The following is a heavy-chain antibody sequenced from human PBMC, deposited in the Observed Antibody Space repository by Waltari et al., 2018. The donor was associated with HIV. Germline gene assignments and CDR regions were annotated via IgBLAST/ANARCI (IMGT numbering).Heavy chain of an antibody. CDR1: GFTFRRYT. J-gene: IGHJ1*01. CDR2: ISSSSSYI. D-gene: IGHD2-15*01. Sequence: EVQLVESGGGPVKPGGSLRLSCAASGFTFRRYTMTWVRQAPGKGLEWVSSISSSSSYIYYADSVKGRFTISRDNAKNSLYLQMNSLRAEDTAVYYCARDRYCSGGSCYVRQYFQHWGQGTLVTVSS. CDR3: ARDRYCSGGSCYVRQYFQH. V-gene: IGHV3-21*01.